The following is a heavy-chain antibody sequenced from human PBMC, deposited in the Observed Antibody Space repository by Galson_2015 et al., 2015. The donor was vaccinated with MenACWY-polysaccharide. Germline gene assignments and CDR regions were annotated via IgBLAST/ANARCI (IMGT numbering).Heavy chain of an antibody. CDR2: ICSGGSNK. J-gene: IGHJ3*02. V-gene: IGHV3-11*04. CDR3: ARDSRATCRCAIDI. D-gene: IGHD2-2*01. CDR1: GFTFRGHS. Sequence: SLRLSCAASGFTFRGHSMTWVRQAPGKGLEWVSYICSGGSNKYYADSVKGRFTVSRDDSENTVYLRMSSLRAEDTAVYYCARDSRATCRCAIDIWGQGTAVTVSS.